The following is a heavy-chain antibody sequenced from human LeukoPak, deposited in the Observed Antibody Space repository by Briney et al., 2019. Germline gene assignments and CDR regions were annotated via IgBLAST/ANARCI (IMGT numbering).Heavy chain of an antibody. CDR1: GYTFTSYY. J-gene: IGHJ6*03. V-gene: IGHV1-46*01. CDR2: INPSGGST. CDR3: ARGRGTAGSNRDFYYYYYMDV. D-gene: IGHD3-3*01. Sequence: ASVKVSCKASGYTFTSYYMHWVRQAPGQGLEWMGMINPSGGSTSYAQKFQGRVTMTRDTSASTAYLELGSLRSEDLAVYFCARGRGTAGSNRDFYYYYYMDVWGTGTTVIVSS.